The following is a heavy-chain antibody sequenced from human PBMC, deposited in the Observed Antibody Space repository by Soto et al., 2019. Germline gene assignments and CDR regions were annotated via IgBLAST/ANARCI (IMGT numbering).Heavy chain of an antibody. V-gene: IGHV4-39*01. CDR2: IYYSGIT. Sequence: QLQLQESGPGLVKPSEPLSLTCTVSGVSIRNSSYYWGWIRLPPGKGLEWIGTIYYSGITYYNPSRKSRVNISVDTSKNQFSLKLTSVTAADTAVYYCARHGSNWGQGTLVTVSS. CDR3: ARHGSN. J-gene: IGHJ4*02. CDR1: GVSIRNSSYY.